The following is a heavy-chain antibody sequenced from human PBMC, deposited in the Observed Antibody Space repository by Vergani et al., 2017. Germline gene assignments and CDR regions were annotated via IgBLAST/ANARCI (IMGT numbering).Heavy chain of an antibody. CDR2: IYYSGST. Sequence: QVQLQESGPGLVKPSQTLSLTCTVSGGSISSGDYYWSWIRQPPGKGLEWIGYIYYSGSTYYNPSLKSRVTISVDTSKNRFSLKLSSVTAAATAVYYCGSIMVRGVNPFYAYWGQGTLLTVYS. CDR3: GSIMVRGVNPFYAY. CDR1: GGSISSGDYY. D-gene: IGHD3-10*01. V-gene: IGHV4-30-4*08. J-gene: IGHJ4*02.